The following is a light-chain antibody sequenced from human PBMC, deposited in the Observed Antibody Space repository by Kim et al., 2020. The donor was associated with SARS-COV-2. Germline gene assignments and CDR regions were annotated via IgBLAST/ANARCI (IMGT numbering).Light chain of an antibody. CDR1: HDISSS. CDR3: QQAKNFPWT. CDR2: IAS. V-gene: IGKV1D-12*01. J-gene: IGKJ1*01. Sequence: DIQMTQSPSSVSASAGDRVTITCRASHDISSSLAWYQQKPGKAPKLLIYIASGLQTGVPSRFTGSGSGTDFTLTINSLQPEDFATYYCQQAKNFPWTFGQGTKVDIK.